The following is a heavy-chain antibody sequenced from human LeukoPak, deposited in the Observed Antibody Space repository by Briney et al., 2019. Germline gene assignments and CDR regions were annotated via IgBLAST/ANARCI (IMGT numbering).Heavy chain of an antibody. Sequence: SETLSLTCKVSGGSMSSHYWSWIRQPPGKGLEWIGDIYYSGSTNYNPSLNSRVTISLDTSKNQFSLNLRSVTAADTAVYYCARDDRSGYSTLRYWGQGTLVTVSS. J-gene: IGHJ4*02. CDR1: GGSMSSHY. V-gene: IGHV4-59*11. D-gene: IGHD3-22*01. CDR2: IYYSGST. CDR3: ARDDRSGYSTLRY.